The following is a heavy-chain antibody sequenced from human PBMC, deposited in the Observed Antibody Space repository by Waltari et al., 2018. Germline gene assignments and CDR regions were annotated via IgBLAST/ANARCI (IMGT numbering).Heavy chain of an antibody. Sequence: QVQLVQSGAEVKKPGASVKVSCKASGYTFTSYDINWVRQATGQGLEWMGWMNPNSGNTGYAQKFQGRVTMTRNTSISTAYMELSRLRSDDTAVYYCARDQQWLGLYYYYGMDVWGQGTTVTVSS. CDR2: MNPNSGNT. CDR1: GYTFTSYD. V-gene: IGHV1-8*01. J-gene: IGHJ6*02. D-gene: IGHD6-19*01. CDR3: ARDQQWLGLYYYYGMDV.